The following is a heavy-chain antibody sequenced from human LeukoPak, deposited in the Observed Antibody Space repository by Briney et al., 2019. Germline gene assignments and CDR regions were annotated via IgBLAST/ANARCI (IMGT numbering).Heavy chain of an antibody. CDR2: IWFDGSNE. J-gene: IGHJ4*02. V-gene: IGHV3-33*01. CDR3: TRSGIGSSGLQWMDY. CDR1: GFXFNSYG. D-gene: IGHD6-19*01. Sequence: GALRLSCAASGFXFNSYGMHWVRQPPGKGLEWVAVIWFDGSNEHYADSVKGRFTISRDNSKNTLYLQMNSLRAEDTAVYYCTRSGIGSSGLQWMDYWGQGTLVTVSS.